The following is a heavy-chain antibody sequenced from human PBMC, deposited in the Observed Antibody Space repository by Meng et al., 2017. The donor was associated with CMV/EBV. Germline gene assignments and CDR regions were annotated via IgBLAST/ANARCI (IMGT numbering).Heavy chain of an antibody. Sequence: ASVKVSCKASGYTFTGYYMHWVRQAPGQGLGWMGWINPNSGGTNYAQKFQGRVTMTRDTSISTAYMELSRLRSDDTAVYYCARDTIYCSSTSCKSGGDAFDIWGQGTMVTVSS. CDR2: INPNSGGT. CDR1: GYTFTGYY. J-gene: IGHJ3*02. V-gene: IGHV1-2*02. D-gene: IGHD2-2*01. CDR3: ARDTIYCSSTSCKSGGDAFDI.